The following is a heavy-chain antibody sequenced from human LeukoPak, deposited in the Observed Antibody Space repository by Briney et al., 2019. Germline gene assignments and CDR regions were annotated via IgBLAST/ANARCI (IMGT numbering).Heavy chain of an antibody. Sequence: GASVKVSCKASGYTFTSYGISWVRQAPGQGLEWMGWISAYNGNTNYAQKLQGRVTMTTDTSTSTAYMELSRLRPDDTAVYYCALAQLRYFDWLPKHDAFDIWGQGTMVTVSS. D-gene: IGHD3-9*01. CDR2: ISAYNGNT. CDR3: ALAQLRYFDWLPKHDAFDI. J-gene: IGHJ3*02. CDR1: GYTFTSYG. V-gene: IGHV1-18*01.